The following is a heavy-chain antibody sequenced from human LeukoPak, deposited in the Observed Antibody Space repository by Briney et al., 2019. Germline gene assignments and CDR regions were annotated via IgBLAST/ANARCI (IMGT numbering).Heavy chain of an antibody. J-gene: IGHJ1*01. V-gene: IGHV1-2*02. CDR1: GYTFTGYY. Sequence: ASVKVSCKASGYTFTGYYMHWVRQAPGQVLEWMGWINPNSGGTNYAQKFQGRVTMTRDTSISTAYMELSRLRSDDTAVYYCARARGDYVLGCSPEYFQHWGQGTLVTVSS. D-gene: IGHD4-17*01. CDR2: INPNSGGT. CDR3: ARARGDYVLGCSPEYFQH.